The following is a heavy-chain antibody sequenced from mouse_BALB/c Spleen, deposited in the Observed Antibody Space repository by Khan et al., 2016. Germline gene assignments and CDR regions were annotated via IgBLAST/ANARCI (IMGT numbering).Heavy chain of an antibody. Sequence: VQLVESGGGLVQPKGSLKLSCAASGFTFNTYAMNWVRQAPGKGLEWVARIRSKSNNYATYYADSVKDRFTISRDDSQSMLYLQMNNLKTEDTAMYYCVGYDYDYWGQGTSVTVSS. CDR1: GFTFNTYA. CDR2: IRSKSNNYAT. J-gene: IGHJ4*01. CDR3: VGYDYDY. D-gene: IGHD2-4*01. V-gene: IGHV10-1*02.